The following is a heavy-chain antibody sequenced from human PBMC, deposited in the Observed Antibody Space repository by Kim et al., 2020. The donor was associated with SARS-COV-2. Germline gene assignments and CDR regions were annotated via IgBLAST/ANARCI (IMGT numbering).Heavy chain of an antibody. CDR3: ARGDYDFWSGYYGVPTNY. CDR2: IYYSGST. CDR1: GGSISSYY. D-gene: IGHD3-3*01. V-gene: IGHV4-59*13. Sequence: SETLSLTCTVSGGSISSYYWSWIRQPPGKGLEWIGYIYYSGSTNYNPSLKSRVTISVDTSKNQFSLKLSSVTAADTAVYYCARGDYDFWSGYYGVPTNY. J-gene: IGHJ6*01.